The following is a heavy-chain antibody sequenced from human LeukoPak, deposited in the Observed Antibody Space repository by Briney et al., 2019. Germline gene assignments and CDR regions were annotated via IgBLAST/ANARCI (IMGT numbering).Heavy chain of an antibody. D-gene: IGHD2-2*01. V-gene: IGHV3-30-3*01. CDR1: GFTFSSYA. Sequence: GGSLRLSCAASGFTFSSYAMHWVRQAPGKGLEWVAVISYDGSNKYYADSVKGRFTISRDNSKNTLYLQMNSLRAEDTAVYYCARGVSTSSGAFDIWGQGTMVTVSS. CDR3: ARGVSTSSGAFDI. CDR2: ISYDGSNK. J-gene: IGHJ3*02.